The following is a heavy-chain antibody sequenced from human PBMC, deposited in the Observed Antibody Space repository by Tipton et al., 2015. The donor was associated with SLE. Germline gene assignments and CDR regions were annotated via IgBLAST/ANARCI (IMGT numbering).Heavy chain of an antibody. J-gene: IGHJ4*02. CDR2: ISSSSSYI. CDR3: AEGGSGWYVPFY. CDR1: GFTFSSYS. D-gene: IGHD6-19*01. V-gene: IGHV3-21*01. Sequence: GSLRLSCAASGFTFSSYSMNWVRQAPGKGLEWVSSISSSSSYIYYADSVKGRFTISRDNAKNSLYLQMNSLRGEDTAVYYCAEGGSGWYVPFYWGQGTLVTVSS.